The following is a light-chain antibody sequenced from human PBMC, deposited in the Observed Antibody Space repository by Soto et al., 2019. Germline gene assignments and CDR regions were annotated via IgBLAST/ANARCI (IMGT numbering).Light chain of an antibody. CDR1: SSDVGGYNY. CDR2: EVS. Sequence: QSVLTQPASVSGSPGQSITISCTGTSSDVGGYNYVSWYQQHPGKAPKLMIYEVSNRPSGVSNRFSGSKSGYTASLTLSGLQAEDEADYYCSSYTSSSTLVFGGGTKLPVL. J-gene: IGLJ2*01. CDR3: SSYTSSSTLV. V-gene: IGLV2-14*01.